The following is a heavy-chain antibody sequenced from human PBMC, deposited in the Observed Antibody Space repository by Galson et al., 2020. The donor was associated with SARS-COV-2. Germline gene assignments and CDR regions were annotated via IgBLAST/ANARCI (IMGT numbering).Heavy chain of an antibody. Sequence: GESLKISCAASGFTFSSYSMNWVRQAPGKGLEWVSYISSSSSTIYYADSVKGRFTISRDNAKNSLYLQMNSLRAEDTAVYYCARPDRSGSYSAAFDYWGQGTLVTVSS. D-gene: IGHD1-26*01. CDR1: GFTFSSYS. CDR3: ARPDRSGSYSAAFDY. J-gene: IGHJ4*02. CDR2: ISSSSSTI. V-gene: IGHV3-48*04.